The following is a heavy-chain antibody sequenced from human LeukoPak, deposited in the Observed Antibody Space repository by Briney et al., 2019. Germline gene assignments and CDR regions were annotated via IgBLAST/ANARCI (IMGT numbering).Heavy chain of an antibody. CDR3: ARDKILDAFDI. CDR2: IYYSGST. D-gene: IGHD3-3*01. V-gene: IGHV4-39*07. J-gene: IGHJ3*02. CDR1: GGWIGSRSWC. Sequence: SKKVSLTCTDCGGWIGSRSWCWACNRKTQGKGLEWIGSIYYSGSTYYNPSLKSRVTISVDTSKNQFSLKLTSVTAADTAVYYCARDKILDAFDIWGQGTMVTVSS.